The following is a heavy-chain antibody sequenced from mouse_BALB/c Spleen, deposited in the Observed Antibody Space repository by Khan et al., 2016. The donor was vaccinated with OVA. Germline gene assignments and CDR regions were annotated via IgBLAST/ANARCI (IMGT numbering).Heavy chain of an antibody. V-gene: IGHV1S136*01. CDR3: APVGNDYVSFAY. CDR2: IYPFNDDT. D-gene: IGHD2-13*01. J-gene: IGHJ3*01. CDR1: GYTFTSYV. Sequence: VQLQQSGPELVRPGASVKMSCKASGYTFTSYVMHWVKQKPGLGLEWIGYIYPFNDDTKYNENFKGKATLTSDKSSSTAYIELSSLTSEDSAVYFCAPVGNDYVSFAYWGQGTLVTGPA.